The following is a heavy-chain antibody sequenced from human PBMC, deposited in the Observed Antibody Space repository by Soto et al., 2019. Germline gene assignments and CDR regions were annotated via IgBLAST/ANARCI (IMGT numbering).Heavy chain of an antibody. J-gene: IGHJ4*02. CDR2: ISSSGSTA. CDR3: TRAAWFPYLSFY. D-gene: IGHD3-10*01. V-gene: IGHV3-48*03. CDR1: GFTFSRFE. Sequence: GGSLRLSCAASGFTFSRFELHWVRQAPGKGLEWISYISSSGSTAYYASSVEGRFTISRDNANNSIYLQMDSLRAEDTALYYCTRAAWFPYLSFYWGQGALVTVSS.